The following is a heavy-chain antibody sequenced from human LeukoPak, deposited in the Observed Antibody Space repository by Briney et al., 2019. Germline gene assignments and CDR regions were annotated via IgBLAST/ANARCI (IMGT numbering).Heavy chain of an antibody. Sequence: ASVKVSCKASGGTFSSYAISWVRQAPGQGLEWMGGIIPIFGTANYAQKFQGRVTITADKSTSTAYMELSSLGSEDTAVYYCARSVVVVVASYYYYYGMDVWGKGTTVTVSS. CDR1: GGTFSSYA. J-gene: IGHJ6*04. V-gene: IGHV1-69*06. CDR3: ARSVVVVVASYYYYYGMDV. D-gene: IGHD2-15*01. CDR2: IIPIFGTA.